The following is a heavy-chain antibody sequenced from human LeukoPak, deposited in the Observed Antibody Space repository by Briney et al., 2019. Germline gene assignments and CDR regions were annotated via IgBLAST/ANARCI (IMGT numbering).Heavy chain of an antibody. D-gene: IGHD3-10*01. Sequence: ASVKVSCKASGYTFTSYGISWVRQAPGQGLEWMGWMNPNSGNTGYAQKFQGRVTMTRNTSISTAYMELSSLRSEDTAVYYCARAAMVRGVIGLFIYWGQGTLVTVSS. V-gene: IGHV1-8*02. CDR1: GYTFTSYG. J-gene: IGHJ4*02. CDR2: MNPNSGNT. CDR3: ARAAMVRGVIGLFIY.